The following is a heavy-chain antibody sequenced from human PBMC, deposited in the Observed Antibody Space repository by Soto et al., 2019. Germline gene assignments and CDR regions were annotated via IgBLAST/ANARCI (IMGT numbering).Heavy chain of an antibody. CDR3: AKGLYCSSTSCYSGFDP. V-gene: IGHV3-9*01. CDR2: LSWNSGSK. Sequence: GGSLRLSCAASGFTFDEYAMHWIRQAPGKGLEWVSGLSWNSGSKVYADSVKGRFTISRDNAKNSLYLQMNSLRAEDTALYYCAKGLYCSSTSCYSGFDPWGQGTLVTVSS. J-gene: IGHJ5*02. CDR1: GFTFDEYA. D-gene: IGHD2-2*01.